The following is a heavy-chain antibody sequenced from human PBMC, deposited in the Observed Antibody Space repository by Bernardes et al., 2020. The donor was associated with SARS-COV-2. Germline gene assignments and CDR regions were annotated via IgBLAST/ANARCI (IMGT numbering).Heavy chain of an antibody. D-gene: IGHD3-22*01. CDR1: GGSISSYY. V-gene: IGHV4-4*07. Sequence: SETLSLTCTVSGGSISSYYWSWIRQPAGKGLQWIGRIYTSAITNYNPSLTSRVTMSVDTSKNQFSLKLSSVTAADTAVYYCARDDYYYDSSHNGVIYWGQGTLVTVSS. J-gene: IGHJ4*02. CDR3: ARDDYYYDSSHNGVIY. CDR2: IYTSAIT.